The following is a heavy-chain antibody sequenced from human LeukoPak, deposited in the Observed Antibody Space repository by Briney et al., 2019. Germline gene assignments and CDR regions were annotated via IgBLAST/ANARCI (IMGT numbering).Heavy chain of an antibody. J-gene: IGHJ4*02. CDR3: ARESAGYYYDSSGYYPFDY. D-gene: IGHD3-22*01. V-gene: IGHV1-69*04. CDR2: IIPILGIA. CDR1: GGTFISYA. Sequence: SVKVSCKASGGTFISYAISWVRQAPGQGLEWMGRIIPILGIANYAQKFQGRVTITADKSTSTAYMELSSLRSEDTAVYYCARESAGYYYDSSGYYPFDYWGQGTLVTVSS.